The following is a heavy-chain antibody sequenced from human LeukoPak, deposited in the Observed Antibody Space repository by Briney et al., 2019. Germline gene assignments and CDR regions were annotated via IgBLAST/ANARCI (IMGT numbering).Heavy chain of an antibody. V-gene: IGHV3-66*01. CDR3: ARDYYDSSGYYGGY. Sequence: SGGSLRLSCAASGFTFSSYSMSWVRQAPGKGLEWVSVIYSGGSTYYADSVKGRFTISRDNSKNTLYLQMNSLRAEDTAVYYCARDYYDSSGYYGGYWGQGTLVTVSS. CDR2: IYSGGST. CDR1: GFTFSSYS. D-gene: IGHD3-22*01. J-gene: IGHJ4*02.